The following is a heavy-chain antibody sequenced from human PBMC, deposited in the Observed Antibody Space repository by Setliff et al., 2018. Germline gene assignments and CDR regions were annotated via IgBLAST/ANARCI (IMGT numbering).Heavy chain of an antibody. CDR2: IKIINDSGTA. V-gene: IGHV3-15*01. D-gene: IGHD6-13*01. CDR3: AKAGYTSKWYEARVPDS. CDR1: GFTFSHAR. Sequence: GGSLRLSCVTSGFTFSHARMSWVRQAPGKGLEWVGHIKIINDSGTAEYAAVVKGRFTISRDDSENTLHLQMDSLRVEDTAMYYCAKAGYTSKWYEARVPDSWGQGTLVTVSS. J-gene: IGHJ4*02.